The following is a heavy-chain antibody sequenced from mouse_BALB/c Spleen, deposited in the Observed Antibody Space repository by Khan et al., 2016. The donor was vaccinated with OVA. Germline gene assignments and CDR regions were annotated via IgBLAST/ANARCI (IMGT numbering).Heavy chain of an antibody. Sequence: EVKLLESGPELVKPGASVKMSCKASGYTFTSYDMHWVKQKPGQGLEWIGYINPYNDYTKFNEKFKGQATLTSDKSSSTAYMELSSLTSEDSAVYYSARGVLWLQTWVAYGGQGTLVTVSA. J-gene: IGHJ3*01. V-gene: IGHV1S136*01. D-gene: IGHD3-1*01. CDR1: GYTFTSYD. CDR3: ARGVLWLQTWVAY. CDR2: INPYNDYT.